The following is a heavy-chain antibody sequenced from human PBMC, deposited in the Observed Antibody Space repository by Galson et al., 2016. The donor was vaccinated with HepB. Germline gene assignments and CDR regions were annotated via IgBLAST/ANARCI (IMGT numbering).Heavy chain of an antibody. V-gene: IGHV3-33*08. Sequence: SLRLSCAASGFTFSDYYMSWIRQAPGKGLEWVAVVFYDDSRKYYADFVKGRFSISRDNSKSSLYLDMSSLRAEDTAVYYCVRDISSSHFDLWGRGTLVTVTS. CDR1: GFTFSDYY. CDR2: VFYDDSRK. J-gene: IGHJ2*01. D-gene: IGHD2-2*01. CDR3: VRDISSSHFDL.